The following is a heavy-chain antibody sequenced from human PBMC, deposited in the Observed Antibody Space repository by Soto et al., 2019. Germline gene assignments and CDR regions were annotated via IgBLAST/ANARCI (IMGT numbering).Heavy chain of an antibody. CDR3: ARVVYDRSGYYNGMDV. D-gene: IGHD3-22*01. V-gene: IGHV3-23*01. CDR2: ISGSGGST. Sequence: GSLRLSCAASGFTFSSYAMSWVRQAPGKGLEWVSAISGSGGSTYYADSVKGRFTISRDNSKNTLYLQMKTLRAEDTAVYYCARVVYDRSGYYNGMDVWGQGTTVTVSS. J-gene: IGHJ6*02. CDR1: GFTFSSYA.